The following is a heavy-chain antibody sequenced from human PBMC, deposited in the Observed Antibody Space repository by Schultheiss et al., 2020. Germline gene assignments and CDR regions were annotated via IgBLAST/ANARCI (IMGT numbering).Heavy chain of an antibody. CDR3: ARDRNYYDIRMGVDYWYFDL. J-gene: IGHJ2*01. V-gene: IGHV3-33*05. D-gene: IGHD3-22*01. CDR2: ISYDGSNK. Sequence: GGSLRLSCAASGVTFSSYGMHWVRQAPGKGLEWVAVISYDGSNKYYADSVKGRFTIFRDDAKNSLYLQMNSLRAEDTAVYYCARDRNYYDIRMGVDYWYFDLWGRGTLVTVSS. CDR1: GVTFSSYG.